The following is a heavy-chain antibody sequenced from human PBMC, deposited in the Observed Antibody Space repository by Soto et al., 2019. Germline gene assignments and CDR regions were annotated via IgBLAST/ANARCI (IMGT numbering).Heavy chain of an antibody. D-gene: IGHD3-22*01. CDR2: IIPIFGTA. CDR1: EAPFSSYA. V-gene: IGHV1-69*06. Sequence: QGNRVQSGAEVKNPGSWVRVSSKASEAPFSSYAISGVGKPPGQGLEGMGGIIPIFGTANYAQKFQGRVTITADKSTSTAYMELSSLRSEDTAVYYCARGYYDSSGSLSFDYWGQGTLVTVSS. J-gene: IGHJ4*02. CDR3: ARGYYDSSGSLSFDY.